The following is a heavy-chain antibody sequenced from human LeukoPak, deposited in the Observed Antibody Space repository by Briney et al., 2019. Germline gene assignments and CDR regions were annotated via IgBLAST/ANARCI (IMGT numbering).Heavy chain of an antibody. V-gene: IGHV4-59*01. D-gene: IGHD6-13*01. CDR1: GGSISSYY. CDR3: ARGRQHLVY. J-gene: IGHJ4*02. CDR2: IYYSGST. Sequence: SETLSLNCTVSGGSISSYYWSWIRQPPGKGLEWIGYIYYSGSTNYNPSLKSRVTISVDTSKNQFSLKLSSVTAADTAVYYCARGRQHLVYWGQGTLVTVSS.